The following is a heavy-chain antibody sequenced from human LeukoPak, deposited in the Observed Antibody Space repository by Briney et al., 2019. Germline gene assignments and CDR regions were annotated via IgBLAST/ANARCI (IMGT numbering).Heavy chain of an antibody. CDR2: FYYTGST. V-gene: IGHV4-39*01. J-gene: IGHJ4*02. Sequence: PSETLSLTCTVSGGSISSRGYYWGWIRQPPGQGLGWIGSFYYTGSTYYNPSLKSRVTISVDTSKNQFSLRLSSVTAADAAVYYCARHISGADFDYWGQGTLVTVSS. D-gene: IGHD1-14*01. CDR3: ARHISGADFDY. CDR1: GGSISSRGYY.